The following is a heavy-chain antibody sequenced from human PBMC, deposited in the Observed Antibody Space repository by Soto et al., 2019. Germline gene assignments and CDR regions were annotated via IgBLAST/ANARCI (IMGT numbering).Heavy chain of an antibody. D-gene: IGHD2-8*01. CDR2: IIPVVGTT. Sequence: QVQLVQSGAEVKKPGSSVKVSCKASGDTFTTNSLNWVRQAPGQGLEWMGGIIPVVGTTKYAQKYQDRVTITVDKSTNTAYMELSSLRSDDTAVYYCARGLLYATTYFDYWGQGTPVTVSS. CDR1: GDTFTTNS. J-gene: IGHJ4*02. CDR3: ARGLLYATTYFDY. V-gene: IGHV1-69*06.